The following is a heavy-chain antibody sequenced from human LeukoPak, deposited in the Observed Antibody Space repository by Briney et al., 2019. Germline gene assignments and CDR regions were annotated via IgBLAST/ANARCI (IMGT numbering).Heavy chain of an antibody. CDR3: ARGGPPYGSGSYLYYYYGMDV. CDR2: TYYRSTCYN. CDR1: GDSVSSNSAA. V-gene: IGHV6-1*01. J-gene: IGHJ6*01. D-gene: IGHD3-10*01. Sequence: SQTLSLTCAISGDSVSSNSAAWNWIRQSPSRCLEWLGRTYYRSTCYNYYAVSVKSRITINPDTSKNQFSLQLNSVTPEDTAVYYCARGGPPYGSGSYLYYYYGMDVWGQGTTVTVSS.